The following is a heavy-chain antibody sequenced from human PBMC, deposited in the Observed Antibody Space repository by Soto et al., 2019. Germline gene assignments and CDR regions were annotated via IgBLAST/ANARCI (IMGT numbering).Heavy chain of an antibody. D-gene: IGHD3-16*01. J-gene: IGHJ6*02. CDR3: VSNYGAV. CDR1: GFSVTTNH. Sequence: EVQLVESGGGLVQPGGSLRLSCAVSGFSVTTNHMTWVRQAPGKGLEWVSIIYSGGAPDYADSVKGRLTISRYNSKNTLHLQINRLGGEDTAIYYCVSNYGAVWGHWTTVTVSS. CDR2: IYSGGAP. V-gene: IGHV3-66*01.